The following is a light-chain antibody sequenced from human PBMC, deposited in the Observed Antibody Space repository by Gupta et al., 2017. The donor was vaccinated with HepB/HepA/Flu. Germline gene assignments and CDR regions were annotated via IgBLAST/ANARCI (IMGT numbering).Light chain of an antibody. CDR2: GGS. CDR3: EQYKNGHLLMCS. Sequence: EIVMTQSPATLSVSPGERATLSCRASQSVSSNLAWYQQKPGQAPRRLIYGGSTRATGSTARCSGSGSGKECTITISSLQSEECEVYYCEQYKNGHLLMCSFGQGTKLEIK. V-gene: IGKV3-15*01. J-gene: IGKJ2*04. CDR1: QSVSSN.